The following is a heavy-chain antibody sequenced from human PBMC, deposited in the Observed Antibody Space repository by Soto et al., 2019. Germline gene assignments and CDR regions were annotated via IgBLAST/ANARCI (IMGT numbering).Heavy chain of an antibody. J-gene: IGHJ4*02. Sequence: EVQLVESGGGLVKPGGSLRLSCVASGFTFSTYIMNWVRLAPGKRLEWVSSISASGYIFYVDSVRGRFTISRDDAKNSLYLQMSSLRAEDTAVYYCARDLTHWGQGTLVTVSS. CDR3: ARDLTH. V-gene: IGHV3-21*01. D-gene: IGHD2-15*01. CDR1: GFTFSTYI. CDR2: ISASGYI.